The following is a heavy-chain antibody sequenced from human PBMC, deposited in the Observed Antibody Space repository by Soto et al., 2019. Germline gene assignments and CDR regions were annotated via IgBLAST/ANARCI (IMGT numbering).Heavy chain of an antibody. J-gene: IGHJ4*02. CDR1: GFTFGSYA. D-gene: IGHD3-16*01. Sequence: PGGSLRLSCAVSGFTFGSYAMSWGRRAPGKGLEWVSIINGGGGSTYYAESVKGRVTISRDNSKNTFYLQMNSLRAEDTAVYYCAKDGLGGEWGQGTLVTVSS. CDR2: INGGGGST. CDR3: AKDGLGGE. V-gene: IGHV3-23*01.